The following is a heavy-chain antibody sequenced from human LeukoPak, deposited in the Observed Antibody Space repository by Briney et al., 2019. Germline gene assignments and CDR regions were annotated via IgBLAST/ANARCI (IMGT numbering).Heavy chain of an antibody. CDR3: ARDRQQLGAVTTRWFDP. CDR2: INTNTGNP. CDR1: GYTFTSYA. V-gene: IGHV7-4-1*02. Sequence: ASVKVSCKASGYTFTSYAMNWVRQAPGQGLEWMGWINTNTGNPTYAQGFTGRFVFSLDTSVSTAYLQISSLKAEDTAVYYCARDRQQLGAVTTRWFDPWGQGTLVTVSS. J-gene: IGHJ5*02. D-gene: IGHD6-13*01.